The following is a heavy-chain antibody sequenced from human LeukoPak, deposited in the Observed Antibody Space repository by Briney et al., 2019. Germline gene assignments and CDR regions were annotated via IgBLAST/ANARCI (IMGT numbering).Heavy chain of an antibody. Sequence: GEALKTSWKGSGYSFTNYWIGWVRQMPGKGLGWVGIIYPGDSDTRYSPSFQGQVTTSADKSISTAYLQWSSLKASDTAMYYCARLSSIAAADLYYYYGMDVWGQGTTVIVSS. J-gene: IGHJ6*02. CDR3: ARLSSIAAADLYYYYGMDV. CDR1: GYSFTNYW. CDR2: IYPGDSDT. V-gene: IGHV5-51*01. D-gene: IGHD6-13*01.